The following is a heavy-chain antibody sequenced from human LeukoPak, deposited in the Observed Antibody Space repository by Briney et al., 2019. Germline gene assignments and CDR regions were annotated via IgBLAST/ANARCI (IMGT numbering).Heavy chain of an antibody. J-gene: IGHJ4*02. CDR2: IYTSGST. CDR3: ARTRYYYNSRSYGAPYYFDY. CDR1: GGSISSYY. Sequence: SGPGLVKPSETLSLTCTVSGGSISSYYWSWIRQPAGKGLEWIGRIYTSGSTYYNPSLKSRVTISVDTSKNQFSLKLSSVTAADTAVYYCARTRYYYNSRSYGAPYYFDYWGQGTLVTVSS. V-gene: IGHV4-4*07. D-gene: IGHD3-10*01.